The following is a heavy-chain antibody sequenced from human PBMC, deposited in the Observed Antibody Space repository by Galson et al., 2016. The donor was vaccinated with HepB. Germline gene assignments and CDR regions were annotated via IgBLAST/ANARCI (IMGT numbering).Heavy chain of an antibody. V-gene: IGHV4-39*01. CDR3: ATLDYGGNWYFDP. D-gene: IGHD4-23*01. CDR2: VHYSGRA. CDR1: GGSLTSSSFY. J-gene: IGHJ2*01. Sequence: SETLSLTCTVSGGSLTSSSFYWVWIRQPPGKGLEWIGAVHYSGRADYTPSLQSRVSISVDTSKRQFFLNVTSVTAADTAVYYCATLDYGGNWYFDPWGPGTPVTVSS.